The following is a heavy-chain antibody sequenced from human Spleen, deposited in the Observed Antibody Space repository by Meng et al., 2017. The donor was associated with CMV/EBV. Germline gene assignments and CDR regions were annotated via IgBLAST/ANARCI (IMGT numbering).Heavy chain of an antibody. CDR2: INPNSGGT. J-gene: IGHJ4*02. Sequence: GQLVQAGAEVKKPGASVKVSCKASGYTFTGYYMHWVRQAPGQGLEWMGWINPNSGGTNYAQKFQGRVTMTRDTSISTAYMELSRLRSDDTAVYYCARVLYCSGGSCDSSQGYWGQGTLVTVSS. CDR3: ARVLYCSGGSCDSSQGY. V-gene: IGHV1-2*02. D-gene: IGHD2-15*01. CDR1: GYTFTGYY.